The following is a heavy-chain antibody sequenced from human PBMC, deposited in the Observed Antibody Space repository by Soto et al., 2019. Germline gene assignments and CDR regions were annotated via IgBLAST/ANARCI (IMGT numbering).Heavy chain of an antibody. J-gene: IGHJ2*01. D-gene: IGHD3-9*01. V-gene: IGHV4-34*01. CDR3: ARESHDILTGPPWVWYFDL. CDR1: GGSFSGYY. Sequence: QVQLQQWGAGPFRPLETLSLTCGVSGGSFSGYYWAWIRQSPGKGLGWIGEINDRGSINYNPSLESRVSISVDTSKNHYSLNLRSVTAADTAVYYCARESHDILTGPPWVWYFDLWGRGTLVTVSS. CDR2: INDRGSI.